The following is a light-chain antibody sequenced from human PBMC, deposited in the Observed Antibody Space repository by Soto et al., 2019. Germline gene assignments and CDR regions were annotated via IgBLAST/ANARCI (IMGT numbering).Light chain of an antibody. Sequence: QSVLTQPPSASGSPGQSVAISCTGTSSDVGGYNYVSWYQQHPGKAPKLMIYEVNKRPSGVPDRFSGSKSGNTASLTVSVLQAEDAAYYCCTSYAGSSNVFGTGTKVTVL. V-gene: IGLV2-8*01. CDR1: SSDVGGYNY. CDR3: TSYAGSSNV. J-gene: IGLJ1*01. CDR2: EVN.